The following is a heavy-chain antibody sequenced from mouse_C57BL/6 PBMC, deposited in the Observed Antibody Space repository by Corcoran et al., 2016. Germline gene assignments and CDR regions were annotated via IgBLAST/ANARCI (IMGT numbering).Heavy chain of an antibody. Sequence: EVQLQQSGPELVKPGASVKMSCKASGYTFTDYNMHWVKQSHGKSLEWIGYINPNNGGTSYNQKFKGKATLTVNKSSSTAYMELRSLTSEDSAVYYCARWYDYDVDYYAMDYWGQGTSVTVSS. CDR1: GYTFTDYN. CDR3: ARWYDYDVDYYAMDY. V-gene: IGHV1-22*01. J-gene: IGHJ4*01. CDR2: INPNNGGT. D-gene: IGHD2-4*01.